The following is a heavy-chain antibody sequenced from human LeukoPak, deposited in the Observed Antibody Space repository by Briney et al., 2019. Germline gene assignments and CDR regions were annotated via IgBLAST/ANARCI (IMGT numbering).Heavy chain of an antibody. CDR3: ARLGIAVAGTYYYYGMDV. V-gene: IGHV1-46*01. D-gene: IGHD6-19*01. CDR2: INPTGTST. Sequence: ASVKVSCKASGYTFTNYYMHWVRQAPGQGLEWMGLINPTGTSTNYAQKFRGRVTMTRDTSTTTVYMELSSLRSEDTAVYYCARLGIAVAGTYYYYGMDVWGQGTTVTVSS. CDR1: GYTFTNYY. J-gene: IGHJ6*02.